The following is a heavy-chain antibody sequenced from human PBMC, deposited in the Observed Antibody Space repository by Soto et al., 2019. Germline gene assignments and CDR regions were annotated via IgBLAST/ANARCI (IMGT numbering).Heavy chain of an antibody. V-gene: IGHV4-30-2*01. Sequence: QLQLQESGSGLVKPSQTLSLTCVVSGGSISSGGYFWSWIRQPPGKGLEWIGYIYHSGITYYNPSLQSRVTISVDRSKNQFSLKLSSVTAADTAVYYCARGLGPWGQGTLVTVSS. CDR3: ARGLGP. CDR2: IYHSGIT. D-gene: IGHD3-10*01. J-gene: IGHJ5*02. CDR1: GGSISSGGYF.